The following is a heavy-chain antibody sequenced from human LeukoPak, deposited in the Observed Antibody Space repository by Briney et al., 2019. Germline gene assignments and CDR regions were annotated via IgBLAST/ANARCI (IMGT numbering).Heavy chain of an antibody. CDR1: GYTFTGYY. CDR2: INPNSGGT. V-gene: IGHV1-2*02. D-gene: IGHD2-21*02. Sequence: ASVKVSCKASGYTFTGYYMHWVRQAPGQGLEWMGWINPNSGGTNYAQKFQGRVTMTRDMSISTAYMELSRLRSDDTAVYYCARVLVTAMSWFDPWGQGTLVTVSS. J-gene: IGHJ5*02. CDR3: ARVLVTAMSWFDP.